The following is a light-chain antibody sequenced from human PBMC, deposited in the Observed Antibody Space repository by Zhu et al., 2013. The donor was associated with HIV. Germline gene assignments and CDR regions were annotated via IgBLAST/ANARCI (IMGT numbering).Light chain of an antibody. Sequence: QSALTQPPSTSGTPGQGVTISCSGGSSNIGSNPVNWYQQLPGTAPKVLIYNNNQRPSGVPDRFSGSKSGTSASLAISGLQSEDEADYYCAAWDDSLSGSYAFGTGTKVTVL. J-gene: IGLJ1*01. CDR2: NNN. V-gene: IGLV1-44*01. CDR1: SSNIGSNP. CDR3: AAWDDSLSGSYA.